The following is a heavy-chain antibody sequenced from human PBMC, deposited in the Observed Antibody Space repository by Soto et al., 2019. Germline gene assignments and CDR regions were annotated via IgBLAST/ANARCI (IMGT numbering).Heavy chain of an antibody. CDR3: IPGESSGWSTDVFHI. CDR2: ISSSSRHI. CDR1: GFTFNSYS. J-gene: IGHJ3*02. D-gene: IGHD6-19*01. Sequence: EVQLVESGGGLGEPGGSLRLSCAASGFTFNSYSMNWVRQAPGKGLEWVSSISSSSRHIYYVDSVRGRFTISRDNAKNAVFLPMTSLTVEDAAGYYCIPGESSGWSTDVFHIWGHGTLVTVSS. V-gene: IGHV3-21*02.